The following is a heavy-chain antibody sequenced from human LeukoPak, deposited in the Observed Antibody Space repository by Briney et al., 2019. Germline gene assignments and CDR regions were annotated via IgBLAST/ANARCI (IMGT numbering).Heavy chain of an antibody. Sequence: ASVTVSCMTSRYIFPGYDIHWVRQAPGHGPEGMGLINPNNGGTGYGQSFQGSVNMSRDTSINTAFMELSGLRSDDTAVYYCARGIPSFTLFGVVIYWGQGTAVTVSS. J-gene: IGHJ4*02. V-gene: IGHV1-2*02. D-gene: IGHD3-3*01. CDR1: RYIFPGYD. CDR3: ARGIPSFTLFGVVIY. CDR2: INPNNGGT.